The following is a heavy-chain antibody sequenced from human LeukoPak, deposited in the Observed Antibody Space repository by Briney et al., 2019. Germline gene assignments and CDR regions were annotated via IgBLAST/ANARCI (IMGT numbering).Heavy chain of an antibody. CDR3: ARDPHYYDSSGYPLPSY. CDR1: GFTFSSYS. V-gene: IGHV3-21*01. CDR2: ISSSSSYI. J-gene: IGHJ4*02. Sequence: GGSLRLSCAASGFTFSSYSLNWVRQAPGKGLEWVSSISSSSSYIYYADSVKSRFTISRDNSKNTLYLQMNSLRAEDTAVYYCARDPHYYDSSGYPLPSYWGQGTLVTVSS. D-gene: IGHD3-22*01.